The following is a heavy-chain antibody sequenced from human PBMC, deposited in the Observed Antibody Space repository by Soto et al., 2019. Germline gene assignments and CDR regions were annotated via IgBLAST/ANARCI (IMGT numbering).Heavy chain of an antibody. CDR1: GFTFSSYG. D-gene: IGHD3-3*01. Sequence: HPGGSQRLSCAASGFTFSSYGMHWVRQAPGKGLEWVAVIWYDGSNKYYADSVKGRFTISRDNSKNTLYLQMNSLRAEDTAVYYCARALGSYDFWSGFVYWGQGTLVTVSS. V-gene: IGHV3-33*01. CDR3: ARALGSYDFWSGFVY. CDR2: IWYDGSNK. J-gene: IGHJ4*02.